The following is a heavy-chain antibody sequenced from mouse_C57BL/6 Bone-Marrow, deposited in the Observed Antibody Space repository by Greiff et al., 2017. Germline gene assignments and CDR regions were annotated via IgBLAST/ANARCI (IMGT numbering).Heavy chain of an antibody. CDR2: IDPENGDT. Sequence: EVQLQQSGAELVRPGASVKLSCTASGFNIKDDYMHWVKQRPEQGLEWIGWIDPENGDTEYDAKFPGKATITADPSSNTAYMQLSSLTSEDTAVYYCASGYDGYWGQGTTLTVTA. V-gene: IGHV14-4*01. CDR1: GFNIKDDY. D-gene: IGHD2-3*01. CDR3: ASGYDGY. J-gene: IGHJ2*01.